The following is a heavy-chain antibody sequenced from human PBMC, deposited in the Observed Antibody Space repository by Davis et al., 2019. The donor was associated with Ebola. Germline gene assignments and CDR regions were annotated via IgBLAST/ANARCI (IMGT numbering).Heavy chain of an antibody. J-gene: IGHJ6*02. V-gene: IGHV3-30*18. CDR1: GFTFSSYG. D-gene: IGHD2-15*01. CDR3: AKDLGYCSGGSCLYYYYYGMDV. Sequence: PGGSLRLSCAASGFTFSSYGMHWVRQAPGKGLEWVAVISYDGSNKYYADSVKGRFTISRDNSKNTLYLQMNSLRAEDTAVYYCAKDLGYCSGGSCLYYYYYGMDVWGQGTTVTVSS. CDR2: ISYDGSNK.